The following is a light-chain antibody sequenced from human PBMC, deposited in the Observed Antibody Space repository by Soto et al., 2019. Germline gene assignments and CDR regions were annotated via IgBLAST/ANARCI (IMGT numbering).Light chain of an antibody. Sequence: QSALAQPRSVSGSPGQSVTISCTWTSSDVGNYNLVSWYQHHPGKAPKLMIYDVTKRPSGVPDRFSASKSGNTASLTISGLQAEDEADYYCCSYAGTYTVWVFGGGTKVTVL. CDR2: DVT. CDR3: CSYAGTYTVWV. J-gene: IGLJ3*02. CDR1: SSDVGNYNL. V-gene: IGLV2-11*01.